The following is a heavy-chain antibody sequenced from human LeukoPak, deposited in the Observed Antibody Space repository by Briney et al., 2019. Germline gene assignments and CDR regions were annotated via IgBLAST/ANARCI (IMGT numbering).Heavy chain of an antibody. V-gene: IGHV1-58*01. CDR1: GFIFTSSA. D-gene: IGHD2-21*02. CDR3: VADRVPWCGGDCYSA. J-gene: IGHJ5*02. Sequence: ASVKVSCKASGFIFTSSAVQWVRQARGQRLEWIGWIVVGSGNTNYAQKFQERVTITRDMSTSTAHMELSGLRSEDTAVYYCVADRVPWCGGDCYSAWGQGTLVTVSS. CDR2: IVVGSGNT.